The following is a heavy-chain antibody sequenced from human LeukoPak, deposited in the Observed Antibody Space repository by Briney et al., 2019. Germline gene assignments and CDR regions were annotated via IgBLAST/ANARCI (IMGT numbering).Heavy chain of an antibody. Sequence: ASVKVSCKASGYTFTGYYMHWVRHAPGQGLEWMGWINPNSGGTNYAQKFQGRVTMTRDTSISTAYMELSRLRSDDTAVYYCATLGYCSSTSCYYYYYGMDVWGQGTTVTVSS. CDR3: ATLGYCSSTSCYYYYYGMDV. J-gene: IGHJ6*02. CDR1: GYTFTGYY. CDR2: INPNSGGT. D-gene: IGHD2-2*01. V-gene: IGHV1-2*02.